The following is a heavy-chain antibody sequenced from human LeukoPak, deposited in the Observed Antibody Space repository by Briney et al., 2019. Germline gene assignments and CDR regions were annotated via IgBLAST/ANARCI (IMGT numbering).Heavy chain of an antibody. J-gene: IGHJ4*02. CDR3: AKLATHFDY. D-gene: IGHD4-23*01. Sequence: PGGSLRLSCAASGFTFSSYAMSWVRQAPGKGLEWVSSISGSGGNTYYADSVKGRFTISRDISKNTLYMQMNSLRAEDTAVYYCAKLATHFDYWGQGTLVTVSS. CDR2: ISGSGGNT. CDR1: GFTFSSYA. V-gene: IGHV3-23*01.